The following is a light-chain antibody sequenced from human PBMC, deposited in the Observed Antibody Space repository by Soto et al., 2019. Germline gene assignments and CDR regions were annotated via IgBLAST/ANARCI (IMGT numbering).Light chain of an antibody. V-gene: IGKV3-11*01. CDR1: HSVSNY. CDR2: DAS. Sequence: EIVLTQSPATLSLPPGERATLSCRASHSVSNYLAWYQQKPGQAPRLLIYDASNRATGIPARFSGSGSGTDFTLTISSLEPEDFAVYYCQQRGNWPLTFXGGTKWIS. CDR3: QQRGNWPLT. J-gene: IGKJ4*01.